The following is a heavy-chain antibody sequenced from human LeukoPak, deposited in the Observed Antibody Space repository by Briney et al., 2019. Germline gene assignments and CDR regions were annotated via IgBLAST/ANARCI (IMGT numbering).Heavy chain of an antibody. CDR3: AGGLLEAQGWLQWLGTVYSMDV. D-gene: IGHD5-24*01. CDR2: MCSCSGII. Sequence: GGSLRLSCAASGFTFSSYSMNWIRQSPGKGLEWISYMCSCSGIIYYADSVKGRFTISRDNARNSLYLQMNSLRVDDTAVYYCAGGLLEAQGWLQWLGTVYSMDVWGQGTPVTVSS. CDR1: GFTFSSYS. J-gene: IGHJ6*02. V-gene: IGHV3-48*04.